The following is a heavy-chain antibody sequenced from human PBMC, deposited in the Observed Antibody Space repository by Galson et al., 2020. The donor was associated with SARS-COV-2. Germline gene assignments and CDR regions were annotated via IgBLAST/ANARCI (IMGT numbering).Heavy chain of an antibody. CDR2: ISYDGSNK. V-gene: IGHV3-30*04. Sequence: GGSLRLSCAASGFTFSSYAMHWVRQAPGKGLQWVAVISYDGSNKYYADSVKGRFTISRDNSKNTLYLQMNSLRAEDTAVYYCARDAVYCSGGSCYPPYYYGMDVWGQGTTVTVSS. J-gene: IGHJ6*02. CDR3: ARDAVYCSGGSCYPPYYYGMDV. CDR1: GFTFSSYA. D-gene: IGHD2-15*01.